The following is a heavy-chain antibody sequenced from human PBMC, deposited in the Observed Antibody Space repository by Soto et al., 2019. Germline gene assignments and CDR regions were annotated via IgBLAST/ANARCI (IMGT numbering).Heavy chain of an antibody. CDR2: ISGSGGST. D-gene: IGHD5-12*01. Sequence: GGSLRLSCAASGFTFSSYAMSWVRQAPGKGLEWVSAISGSGGSTYYADSVKGRFTISRDNSKDTLYLQMNSLRAEDTAVYYCAKDSGWLPGGDAFDIWGQGTMVTVSS. CDR3: AKDSGWLPGGDAFDI. J-gene: IGHJ3*02. V-gene: IGHV3-23*01. CDR1: GFTFSSYA.